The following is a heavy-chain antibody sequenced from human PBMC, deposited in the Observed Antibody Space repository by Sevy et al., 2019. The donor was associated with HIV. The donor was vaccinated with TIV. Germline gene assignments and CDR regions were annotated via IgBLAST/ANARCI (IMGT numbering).Heavy chain of an antibody. V-gene: IGHV3-23*01. D-gene: IGHD5-18*01. J-gene: IGHJ4*02. CDR1: GFTFSNFA. CDR3: AKKMGGGSGMAFLVDY. CDR2: ISGTGDYT. Sequence: GGSLRLSCAASGFTFSNFAMGWVRQAPGKGLDWTSVISGTGDYTYYADSVKGRFTTSRDNSKNTRFLQMNSLRAEDTAIFYCAKKMGGGSGMAFLVDYWGQGTLVTVSS.